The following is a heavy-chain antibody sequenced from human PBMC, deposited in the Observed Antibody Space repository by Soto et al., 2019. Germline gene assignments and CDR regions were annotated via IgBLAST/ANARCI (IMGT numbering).Heavy chain of an antibody. J-gene: IGHJ4*02. Sequence: GGSLRLSCSASGFTFSDYTIHWVRQAPGKGLEYVSAISNNASDTYYADSVDGRFTISRDNSKSTVYLQMSSLKAEDTALYYCVKEVGNCCDWSYYFDYGARELWSPSPQ. CDR3: VKEVGNCCDWSYYFD. CDR2: ISNNASDT. CDR1: GFTFSDYT. V-gene: IGHV3-64D*06. D-gene: IGHD3-9*01.